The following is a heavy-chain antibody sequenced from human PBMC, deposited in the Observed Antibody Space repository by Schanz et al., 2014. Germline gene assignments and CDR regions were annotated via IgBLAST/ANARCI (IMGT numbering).Heavy chain of an antibody. D-gene: IGHD2-2*02. CDR2: LSARGHRT. CDR3: AKHLYQYNYYGMDV. V-gene: IGHV3-23*04. Sequence: EVQLVESGGGLVQRGGSLRLSCAASGFSFGSYAMSWVRQAPGRGLEWVSALSARGHRTQYADSVMGRFTISSDISKNTLSLQLNSLRADDTAVYYCAKHLYQYNYYGMDVWGQGTTVTVSS. CDR1: GFSFGSYA. J-gene: IGHJ6*02.